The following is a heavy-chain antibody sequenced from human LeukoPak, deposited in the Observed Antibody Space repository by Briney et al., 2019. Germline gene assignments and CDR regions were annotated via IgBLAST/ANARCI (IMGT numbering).Heavy chain of an antibody. CDR3: AKDWSGLDY. J-gene: IGHJ4*02. CDR1: GFTIINNG. CDR2: IGYVGNNQ. Sequence: GGSLRLSCAASGFTIINNGMHWVRQAPGKGLEWVAFIGYVGNNQYYADSVKGRFTISRDNSNNTLYPQMNSLRAEDTAVYYCAKDWSGLDYWGQGTLVTVSS. D-gene: IGHD3-3*01. V-gene: IGHV3-30*02.